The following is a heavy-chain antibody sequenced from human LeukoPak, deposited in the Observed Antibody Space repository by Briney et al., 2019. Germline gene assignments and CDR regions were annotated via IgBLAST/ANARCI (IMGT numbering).Heavy chain of an antibody. CDR2: ISAYNGNT. J-gene: IGHJ4*02. CDR3: ARGMNNWNKGNFDC. D-gene: IGHD1/OR15-1a*01. Sequence: ASVKVSCKASGYTFIRYGISRMRQAPGQAPGQGLEWMGWISAYNGNTNYAQKFQGRVTMTTDTSTSTVYMELRSLRSDDTAVYYCARGMNNWNKGNFDCWGQGTLVTVSS. V-gene: IGHV1-18*01. CDR1: GYTFIRYG.